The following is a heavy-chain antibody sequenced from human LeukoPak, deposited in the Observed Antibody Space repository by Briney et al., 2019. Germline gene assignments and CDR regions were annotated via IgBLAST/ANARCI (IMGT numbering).Heavy chain of an antibody. CDR3: ARTLYGDTTDAFDI. V-gene: IGHV3-48*01. CDR1: GFTFSSYS. CDR2: ISSSSSTI. J-gene: IGHJ3*02. Sequence: PGGSLRLSCGASGFTFSSYSMNWVPKAPGKGLEWVSYISSSSSTIYYADSVKGRFTNSRDNAKNSLYLQMNSLRAEDTAVYYCARTLYGDTTDAFDIWGQGTMVTVSS. D-gene: IGHD4-17*01.